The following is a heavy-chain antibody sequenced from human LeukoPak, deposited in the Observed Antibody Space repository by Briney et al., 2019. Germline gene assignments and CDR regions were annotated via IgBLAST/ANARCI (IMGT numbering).Heavy chain of an antibody. CDR2: INPNSGGT. D-gene: IGHD5-18*01. Sequence: ASVKVSCKASGYTFTGYYMHWVRQAPGQGLEWMGWINPNSGGTNYAQKFQGRVTMTRDTSISTAYMELSRLRSDDTAVYYCARSSRGYSYGPPPAGYYYYMDVWGKGTTVTVSS. CDR3: ARSSRGYSYGPPPAGYYYYMDV. V-gene: IGHV1-2*02. CDR1: GYTFTGYY. J-gene: IGHJ6*03.